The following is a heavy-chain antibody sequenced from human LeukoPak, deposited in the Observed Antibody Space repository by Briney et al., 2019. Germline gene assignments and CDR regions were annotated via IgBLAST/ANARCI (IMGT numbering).Heavy chain of an antibody. Sequence: TGGSLRLSCAASGFTFSSYWMHWVRQAPGKGLEWVSSITWNSGRIAHADSVRGRFTISRDNARKSLYLQMNSLRPEDTAFYYCARASGTSRFDYWGQGTLVTVSS. V-gene: IGHV3-9*01. CDR1: GFTFSSYW. D-gene: IGHD5-12*01. CDR3: ARASGTSRFDY. CDR2: ITWNSGRI. J-gene: IGHJ4*02.